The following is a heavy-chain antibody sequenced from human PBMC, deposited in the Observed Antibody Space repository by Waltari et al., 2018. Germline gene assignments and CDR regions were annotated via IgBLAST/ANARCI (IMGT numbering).Heavy chain of an antibody. CDR3: TRDRSATY. Sequence: QVQLVQSGAEVKKPGASVRVSCKASGYTFTDAYIHWVKQAPGQGLEWMGSVTPEGGTGYPAQRFQDRVTMTSDASVSTVYMELSGLISDDTAVYFCTRDRSATYWGQGTLVTVSS. J-gene: IGHJ4*02. CDR2: VTPEGGTG. V-gene: IGHV1-2*02. CDR1: GYTFTDAY. D-gene: IGHD2-15*01.